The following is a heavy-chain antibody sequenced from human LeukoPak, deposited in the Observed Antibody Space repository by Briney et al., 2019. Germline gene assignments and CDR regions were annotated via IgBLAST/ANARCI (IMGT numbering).Heavy chain of an antibody. CDR2: ITGSGAGT. J-gene: IGHJ4*02. CDR3: AKDRPNYYGSNGHYYRRDGDY. V-gene: IGHV3-23*01. CDR1: GFTFSSYA. D-gene: IGHD3-22*01. Sequence: GGSLRLSCAASGFTFSSYAISWVRQAPGKGLEWVSSITGSGAGTYYADSVKGRFTISRDNSENMLYLQMNSLRVEDTAVYFCAKDRPNYYGSNGHYYRRDGDYWGQGTLVTVSS.